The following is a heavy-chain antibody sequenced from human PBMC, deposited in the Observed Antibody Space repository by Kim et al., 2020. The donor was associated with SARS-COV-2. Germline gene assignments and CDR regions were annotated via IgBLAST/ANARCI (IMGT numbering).Heavy chain of an antibody. CDR3: ARDVEPRHAFDI. V-gene: IGHV4-31*03. CDR1: GGSISSGGYY. J-gene: IGHJ3*02. Sequence: SETLSLTCTVSGGSISSGGYYWSWIRQHPGKGLEWIGYIYYSGSTYYNPSLKSRVTISVDTSKNQFSLKLSSVTAADTAVYYCARDVEPRHAFDIWGQGTMVTVSS. CDR2: IYYSGST.